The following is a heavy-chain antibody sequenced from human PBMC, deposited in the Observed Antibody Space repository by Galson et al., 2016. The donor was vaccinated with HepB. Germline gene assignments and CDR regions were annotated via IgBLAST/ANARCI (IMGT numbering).Heavy chain of an antibody. CDR1: GFTFSYYS. J-gene: IGHJ6*03. CDR3: ARDLIAAAGRTFYYYYYYMDV. V-gene: IGHV3-21*01. CDR2: ISSSSSDI. D-gene: IGHD6-13*01. Sequence: SLRLSCAASGFTFSYYSMNWVRQAPGKGLEWVSSISSSSSDIYYADSAKGRFTISRDNAKDSLYLHMNSLRAEDTAVYYCARDLIAAAGRTFYYYYYYMDVWGKGTTVTVSS.